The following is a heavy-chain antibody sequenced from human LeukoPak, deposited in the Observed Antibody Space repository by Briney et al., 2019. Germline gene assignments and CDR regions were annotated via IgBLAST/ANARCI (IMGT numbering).Heavy chain of an antibody. D-gene: IGHD5-24*01. CDR3: ARLTRTDGYYFDS. J-gene: IGHJ4*02. V-gene: IGHV1-2*06. CDR1: GYTFTSYY. Sequence: GASVKVSCKASGYTFTSYYMHWVRQAPRQRLEWMGQINPNTGVTNYAQKFQGRVTMTRDTSISTAYMDLSGLTSDDTAVYYCARLTRTDGYYFDSWGQGTLVTVSS. CDR2: INPNTGVT.